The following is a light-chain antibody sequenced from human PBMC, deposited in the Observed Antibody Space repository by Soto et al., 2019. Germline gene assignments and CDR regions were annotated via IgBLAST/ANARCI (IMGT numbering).Light chain of an antibody. CDR3: MQALQTPT. V-gene: IGKV2-28*01. CDR1: QSLLHSNGYNY. Sequence: DIVMTQSPLSLSVTPGEPASISCRSSQSLLHSNGYNYLDWYMQKPGQSPQVLIYLASNRASGVPDGFSGSGSGTDFTLEISKVEAEDVGVYYCMQALQTPTFGGGTKVEIK. CDR2: LAS. J-gene: IGKJ4*01.